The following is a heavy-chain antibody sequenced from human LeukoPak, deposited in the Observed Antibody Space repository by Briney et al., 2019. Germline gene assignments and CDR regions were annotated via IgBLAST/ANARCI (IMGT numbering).Heavy chain of an antibody. CDR1: GFTVSSNY. J-gene: IGHJ4*02. Sequence: GGSLRLSCAASGFTVSSNYMSWVRQAPGKGLEWVSVIYSGGSTYYADSVKGRFTISRDNSKNTLYLQMNSLRAEDTAVYYCAKKASGSGSYYNFDYWGQGTLVTVSS. CDR3: AKKASGSGSYYNFDY. CDR2: IYSGGST. D-gene: IGHD3-10*01. V-gene: IGHV3-53*01.